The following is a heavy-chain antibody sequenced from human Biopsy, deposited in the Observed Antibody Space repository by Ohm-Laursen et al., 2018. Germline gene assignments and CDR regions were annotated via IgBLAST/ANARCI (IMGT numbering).Heavy chain of an antibody. D-gene: IGHD2/OR15-2a*01. CDR1: GFKFYDYA. V-gene: IGHV3-9*01. CDR3: ARDISPSTFPENTLDI. Sequence: SLRLSCAAAGFKFYDYAMHWVRHTPGKGLEWVSGMSRNNGFIGYADSVRGRFTISRDNGQNSLYLQMNNLITKDTAVYYCARDISPSTFPENTLDIWGQGTMVTVSS. J-gene: IGHJ3*02. CDR2: MSRNNGFI.